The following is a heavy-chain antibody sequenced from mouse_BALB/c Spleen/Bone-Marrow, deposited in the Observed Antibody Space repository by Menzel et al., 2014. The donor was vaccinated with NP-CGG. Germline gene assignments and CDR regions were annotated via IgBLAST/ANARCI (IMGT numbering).Heavy chain of an antibody. D-gene: IGHD3-1*01. J-gene: IGHJ3*01. CDR2: ISYSGST. CDR3: ARGGARATGWFAY. CDR1: GYSITSDYA. Sequence: VQLQQSGPGLVKPSQSPSLTCTVTGYSITSDYAWNWIRQFPGNKLEWMGYISYSGSTSYNPSLKSRISITRDTSKNQFFLQLNSVTTEDTATYYCARGGARATGWFAYWGQGTLVTVSA. V-gene: IGHV3-2*02.